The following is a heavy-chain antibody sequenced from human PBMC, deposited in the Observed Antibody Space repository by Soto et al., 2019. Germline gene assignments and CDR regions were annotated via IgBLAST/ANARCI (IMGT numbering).Heavy chain of an antibody. D-gene: IGHD3-22*01. CDR2: IYSGGST. CDR3: ARTLSYYYDSSGYLSYYYYYGMDV. V-gene: IGHV3-66*01. J-gene: IGHJ6*02. Sequence: GSLRLSCAASGFTVSSNYMSWVRQAPGKGLEWVSVIYSGGSTYYADSVKGRFTISRDNSKNTLYLQMNSLRAEDTAVYYCARTLSYYYDSSGYLSYYYYYGMDVWGQGTTVTVSS. CDR1: GFTVSSNY.